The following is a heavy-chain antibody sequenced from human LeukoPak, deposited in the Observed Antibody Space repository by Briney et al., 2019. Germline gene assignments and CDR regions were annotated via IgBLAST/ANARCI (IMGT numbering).Heavy chain of an antibody. CDR3: ARRQNYDSSGYYYVGHAFDI. CDR1: GYSFTSYW. Sequence: GESLKISCKGSGYSFTSYWIGWVRQMPGKGLEWMGIIYPGDSDTRYSPSFQGQVTISPDKSISTAYLQWSSLKASDTAMYYCARRQNYDSSGYYYVGHAFDIWGQGTMVTVSS. J-gene: IGHJ3*02. CDR2: IYPGDSDT. D-gene: IGHD3-22*01. V-gene: IGHV5-51*01.